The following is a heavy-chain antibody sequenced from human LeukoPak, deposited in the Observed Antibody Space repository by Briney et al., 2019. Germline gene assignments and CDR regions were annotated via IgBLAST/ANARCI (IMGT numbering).Heavy chain of an antibody. Sequence: GGSLRLSCAASGFTFSNFAMSWVRQAPGKGLVWVSRIASDGSSTTYADSVKGRFSISRDNAKNTLYLQMNSLRVEDTAVHYCARGRPHGNDYWGQGTLVTVSS. CDR3: ARGRPHGNDY. J-gene: IGHJ4*02. CDR1: GFTFSNFA. CDR2: IASDGSST. D-gene: IGHD4-23*01. V-gene: IGHV3-74*01.